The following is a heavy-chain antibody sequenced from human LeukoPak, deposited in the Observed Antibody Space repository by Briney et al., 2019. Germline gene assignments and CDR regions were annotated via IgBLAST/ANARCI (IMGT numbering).Heavy chain of an antibody. CDR1: GSTFSTDH. J-gene: IGHJ6*02. CDR3: ARDYQVVALWLRLQEEFYYYYGMDV. CDR2: IDGTSNYI. V-gene: IGHV3-21*01. D-gene: IGHD5-12*01. Sequence: GGSLRLSCAASGSTFSTDHMNWVRQAPGKGLECVSFIDGTSNYIYYAHSVKGRFTISRDNAKNTLYLQMNSLRAEDTALYYCARDYQVVALWLRLQEEFYYYYGMDVWGQGTTVTVSS.